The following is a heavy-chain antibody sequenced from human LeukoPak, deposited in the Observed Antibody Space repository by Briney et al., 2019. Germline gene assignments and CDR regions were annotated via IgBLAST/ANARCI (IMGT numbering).Heavy chain of an antibody. Sequence: PSQTLSLPCTVSGGSISSGGYYWSWIRHHPGKGLEWIGYIYNSGSTYYNPSLKSRVTISVDKSENHISLKLTSVTAADTAVYYCAREGGPYRPLDYSGQGTLVTVAS. CDR1: GGSISSGGYY. J-gene: IGHJ4*02. CDR3: AREGGPYRPLDY. V-gene: IGHV4-31*03. CDR2: IYNSGST.